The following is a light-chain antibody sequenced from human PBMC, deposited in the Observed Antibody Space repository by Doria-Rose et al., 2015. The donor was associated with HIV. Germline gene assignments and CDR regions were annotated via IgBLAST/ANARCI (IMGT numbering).Light chain of an antibody. CDR3: QQYYDTPS. V-gene: IGKV4-1*01. Sequence: DIQVTQSPESLGMSLGERATLNCKSNQSLLYTSKNYLAWSQQKPGQPPKLLIYWASTRQSGVPARFSGSGSGTDFTLTISSLEAEDVVVYYCQQYYDTPSFGPGTTVDIK. CDR2: WAS. J-gene: IGKJ3*01. CDR1: QSLLYTSKNY.